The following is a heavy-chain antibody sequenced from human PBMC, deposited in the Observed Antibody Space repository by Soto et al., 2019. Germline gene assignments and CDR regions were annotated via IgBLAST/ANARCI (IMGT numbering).Heavy chain of an antibody. CDR2: IYKSGTT. D-gene: IGHD6-6*01. V-gene: IGHV4-30-4*01. CDR1: GDYISSGDYY. Sequence: QVHLEESGPGLVKPSQTLTLTCTVSGDYISSGDYYWTWLRQSPGKGLAWLAYIYKSGTTYYHPSLMSRLFIALDMSINRSPLQGLSVTAADTAFYYCARSLRDSSGWFDPWGQGTLVTVSS. CDR3: ARSLRDSSGWFDP. J-gene: IGHJ5*02.